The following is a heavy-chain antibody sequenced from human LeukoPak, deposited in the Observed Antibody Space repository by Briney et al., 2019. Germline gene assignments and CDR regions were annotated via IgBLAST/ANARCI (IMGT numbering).Heavy chain of an antibody. D-gene: IGHD3-10*01. Sequence: GASVKVSCKASGYTFTTYDINWVRQAPGQGLEWMGWMNPNSGNTGYVRKFQGRVTLTRDTSISTAYMELSSLRSEDTAVYYCARDSPMVRGVIINYTVPFFDYWGQGTLVTVSS. V-gene: IGHV1-8*01. J-gene: IGHJ4*02. CDR2: MNPNSGNT. CDR1: GYTFTTYD. CDR3: ARDSPMVRGVIINYTVPFFDY.